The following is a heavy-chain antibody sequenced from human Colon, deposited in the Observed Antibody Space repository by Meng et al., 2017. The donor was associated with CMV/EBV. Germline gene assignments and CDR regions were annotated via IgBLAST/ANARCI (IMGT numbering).Heavy chain of an antibody. Sequence: QVHLQQWGAGLLKPSETLSLTCALYGGSFTNYYWSWIRQPPGKGLEWIAEINHSGTTYYNPSLKSRVTLSLDSSTNQFSLKLSSVTAADAAIYYCARGWVRDRSSLHFDYWGQGTLVTVS. J-gene: IGHJ4*02. CDR3: ARGWVRDRSSLHFDY. CDR1: GGSFTNYY. V-gene: IGHV4-34*01. D-gene: IGHD6-6*01. CDR2: INHSGTT.